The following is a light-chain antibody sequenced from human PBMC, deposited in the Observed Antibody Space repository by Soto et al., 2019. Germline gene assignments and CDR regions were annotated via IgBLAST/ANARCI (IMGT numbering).Light chain of an antibody. CDR2: EVS. V-gene: IGLV2-14*01. CDR1: SSDVGSYNY. CDR3: SSYTSTSTYV. Sequence: QSALTQPASVSGSPGQSITISCTGTSSDVGSYNYVSWYQQHPGKAPKLMIYEVSNRPSGVSNRFSGSKSGYTASLTISGLQAEDEADYYCSSYTSTSTYVFRTGTKVT. J-gene: IGLJ1*01.